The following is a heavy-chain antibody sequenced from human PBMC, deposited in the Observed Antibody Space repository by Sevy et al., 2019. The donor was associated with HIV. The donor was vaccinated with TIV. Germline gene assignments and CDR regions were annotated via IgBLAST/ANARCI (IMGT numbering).Heavy chain of an antibody. Sequence: GGSLRLSCVASGFSFRDYALDWVRQGPGMGLEWVAVVSFDGGNKYYPDSVKGRFTVSRDNSKNTLFLQMDSLRGEDTAVYYCARGPYSSGLRFDYWGQGTLVTVSS. CDR3: ARGPYSSGLRFDY. CDR2: VSFDGGNK. J-gene: IGHJ4*02. D-gene: IGHD6-19*01. V-gene: IGHV3-30*04. CDR1: GFSFRDYA.